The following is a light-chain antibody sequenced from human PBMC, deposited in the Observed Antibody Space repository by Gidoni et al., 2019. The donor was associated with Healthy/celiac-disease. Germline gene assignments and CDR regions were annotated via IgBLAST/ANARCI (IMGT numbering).Light chain of an antibody. CDR2: DAS. V-gene: IGKV3-11*01. Sequence: EIVLTQSPATLSLSPGERATLSCRASQSVSSYLAWYQQEPGQAPRLLIYDASNRATGIPARFSGSGSGTDFTLTISSLEPEDFAVYYCQQRSNWQGFTFGPGTKVDIK. J-gene: IGKJ3*01. CDR1: QSVSSY. CDR3: QQRSNWQGFT.